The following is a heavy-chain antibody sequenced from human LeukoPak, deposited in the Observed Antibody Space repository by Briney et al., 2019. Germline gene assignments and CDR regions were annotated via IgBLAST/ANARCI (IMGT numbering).Heavy chain of an antibody. CDR1: GFTVSSNY. J-gene: IGHJ6*02. V-gene: IGHV3-53*01. CDR2: IYSGGST. CDR3: ARSPKYYGMDV. Sequence: PGGSLRLSCAASGFTVSSNYMSWVRQAPGKGLEWVSVIYSGGSTYYADSVKGRFTIFRDNSKNTLYLQMNSLRAEDTAVYYCARSPKYYGMDVWGQGTTVTVSS.